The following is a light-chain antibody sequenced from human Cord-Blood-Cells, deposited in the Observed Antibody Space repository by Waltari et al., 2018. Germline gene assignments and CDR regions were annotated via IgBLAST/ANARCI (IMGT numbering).Light chain of an antibody. CDR2: GVS. V-gene: IGKV4-1*01. CDR1: QSDLSSPNNKNN. CDR3: QQNNRTPYT. J-gene: IGKJ2*01. Sequence: IVMTQSPDTLSVSMGARAPINCDFSQSDLSSPNNKNNLAWYQQKPGQPPKLLIYGVSTRATGIPDRFSGSGSVTDFTLTISSLQAEDVAIYYCQQNNRTPYTFGQGTKLEIK.